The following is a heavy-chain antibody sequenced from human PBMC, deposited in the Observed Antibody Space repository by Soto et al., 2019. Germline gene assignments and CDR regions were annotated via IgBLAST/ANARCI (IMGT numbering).Heavy chain of an antibody. CDR3: ARAGSGWYWDFDY. D-gene: IGHD6-19*01. J-gene: IGHJ4*02. V-gene: IGHV1-3*01. CDR1: GYTFTSYA. CDR2: INAGNGNT. Sequence: ASVKVSCKASGYTFTSYAMHWVRQAPGQRLEWMGWINAGNGNTKYSQKFQGRVTITRDTSASTAYMELSSLRSEDTAVYYCARAGSGWYWDFDYWGQGTLVTVSS.